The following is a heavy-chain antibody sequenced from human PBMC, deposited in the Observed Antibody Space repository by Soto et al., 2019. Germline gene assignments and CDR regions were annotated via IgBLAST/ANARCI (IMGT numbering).Heavy chain of an antibody. J-gene: IGHJ4*02. Sequence: QVQLVESGGGVVQPGRSLRLSCAASGFTFSSYGMHWVRQAPGKGLEWVAVIWYDGSNKYYADSVKGRFTISRDNSNNTLYLQMNSQRAEDTAVYYCARWGIAAGDYWGQGTLVTVSS. CDR3: ARWGIAAGDY. V-gene: IGHV3-33*01. D-gene: IGHD6-13*01. CDR2: IWYDGSNK. CDR1: GFTFSSYG.